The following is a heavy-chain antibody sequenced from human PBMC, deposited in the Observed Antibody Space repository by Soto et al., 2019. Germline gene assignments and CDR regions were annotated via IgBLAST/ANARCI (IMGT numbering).Heavy chain of an antibody. Sequence: SMRLSCPASGFTFSSYAMSWVRQAPGKGLEWVSAISGSGGSTYYADSVKGRYTISGDNSKNTLYLQMNSLRAEDTAVYYCAKDRGCSSTSCPIVPSWIVLLQAPDHAENYFDYWGQGTLVTVSS. D-gene: IGHD2-2*01. J-gene: IGHJ4*02. V-gene: IGHV3-23*01. CDR3: AKDRGCSSTSCPIVPSWIVLLQAPDHAENYFDY. CDR2: ISGSGGST. CDR1: GFTFSSYA.